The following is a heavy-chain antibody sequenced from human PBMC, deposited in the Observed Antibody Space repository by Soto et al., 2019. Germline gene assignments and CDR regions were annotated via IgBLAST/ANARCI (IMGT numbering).Heavy chain of an antibody. CDR3: ARDQGIGASGPFDY. Sequence: QVQLQESGPGLIKPSETLSLTCTVSGDSISSYYWSWIRQPPGKGLEWIGFIYYSGNTNYNPSLKSRVTMSIDTSKNQFSLKLSSVTAAVTAVYYCARDQGIGASGPFDYWGLGSLVTVSS. J-gene: IGHJ4*02. CDR2: IYYSGNT. D-gene: IGHD6-13*01. CDR1: GDSISSYY. V-gene: IGHV4-59*01.